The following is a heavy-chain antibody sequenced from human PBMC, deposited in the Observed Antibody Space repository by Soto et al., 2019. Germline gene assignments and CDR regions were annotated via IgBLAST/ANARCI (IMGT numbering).Heavy chain of an antibody. CDR2: ISGSGGST. V-gene: IGHV3-23*01. CDR1: GFTFSSYA. CDR3: AKGGHCSSTSCLYSYYYMDV. D-gene: IGHD2-2*01. J-gene: IGHJ6*03. Sequence: GGSLRLSCAASGFTFSSYAMSWVRQAPGKGLEWVSAISGSGGSTYYADSVKGRFTISRDNSKNTLYLQMNSLRAEDTAVYYCAKGGHCSSTSCLYSYYYMDVWGKGTTVTVSS.